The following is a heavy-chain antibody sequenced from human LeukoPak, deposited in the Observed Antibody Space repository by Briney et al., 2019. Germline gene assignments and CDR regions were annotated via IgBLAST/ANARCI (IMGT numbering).Heavy chain of an antibody. CDR3: ARGYSSGWTNYFDY. CDR2: IIPIIGTA. V-gene: IGHV1-69*05. D-gene: IGHD6-19*01. Sequence: ASVKVSCKASGGTFSSYAISWVRQAPGQGLEWMGGIIPIIGTANYAQKFQGRVTITTDESTSTAYMELSSLRSEDTAVYYCARGYSSGWTNYFDYWGQGTLVTVSS. CDR1: GGTFSSYA. J-gene: IGHJ4*02.